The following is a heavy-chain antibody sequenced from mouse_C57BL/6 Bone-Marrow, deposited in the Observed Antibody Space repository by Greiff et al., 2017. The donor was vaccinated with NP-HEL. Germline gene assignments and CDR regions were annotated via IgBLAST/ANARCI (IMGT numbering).Heavy chain of an antibody. CDR2: INPNNGGT. D-gene: IGHD2-3*01. Sequence: EVQLQQSGPELVKPGASVKISCKASGYTFTDYYMNWVKQSHGKSLEWIGDINPNNGGTSYNQKFKGKATLTVDKSSSTAYMELRSLTSEDSAGYYCARWGDGYLYYAMDYWGQGTSVTVSS. CDR3: ARWGDGYLYYAMDY. CDR1: GYTFTDYY. J-gene: IGHJ4*01. V-gene: IGHV1-26*01.